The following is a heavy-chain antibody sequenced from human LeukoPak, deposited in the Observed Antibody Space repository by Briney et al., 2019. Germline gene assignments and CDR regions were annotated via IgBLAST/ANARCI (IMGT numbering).Heavy chain of an antibody. J-gene: IGHJ6*03. CDR3: ARGPKITMVRGVMSYYYYMDV. CDR1: GGSISSGSYY. V-gene: IGHV4-61*02. D-gene: IGHD3-10*01. Sequence: SETLSLTCTVSGGSISSGSYYWSWIRQPAGKGLEWIGRIYTSGSTNYNPSLKSRVTISVYTSKNQFSLTPSSVTAADTAVYYCARGPKITMVRGVMSYYYYMDVWGKGTTVTVSS. CDR2: IYTSGST.